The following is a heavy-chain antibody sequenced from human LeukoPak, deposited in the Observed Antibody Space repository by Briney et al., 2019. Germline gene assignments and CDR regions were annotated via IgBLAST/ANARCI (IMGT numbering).Heavy chain of an antibody. D-gene: IGHD7-27*01. CDR1: GFDFGTYA. V-gene: IGHV3-23*01. J-gene: IGHJ6*02. Sequence: GGSLRLSCAASGFDFGTYAMNWVRQAPGKGLEWVSSISESAGRTYYAASVKGRFTISRDNSKNTVSLQMNSLRADDTAIYYCARDGEPRYWGSGYYYGMDVWGQGATVTVSS. CDR3: ARDGEPRYWGSGYYYGMDV. CDR2: ISESAGRT.